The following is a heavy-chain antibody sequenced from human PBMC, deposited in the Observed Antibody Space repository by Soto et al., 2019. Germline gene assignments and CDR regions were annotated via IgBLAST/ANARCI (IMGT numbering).Heavy chain of an antibody. CDR2: ISAYNGNT. Sequence: QVQLVQSGAEVKKPGASVKVSCKASGYTFTSYGISWVRQAPGQGLEWMGWISAYNGNTNYAQKLQGRVTMTTDTPTSTAYMELRSRRCDDTAVYYCARVREDQDGGYEDYYYYYGMDVWGQGTTVTVSS. J-gene: IGHJ6*02. CDR1: GYTFTSYG. V-gene: IGHV1-18*01. CDR3: ARVREDQDGGYEDYYYYYGMDV. D-gene: IGHD5-12*01.